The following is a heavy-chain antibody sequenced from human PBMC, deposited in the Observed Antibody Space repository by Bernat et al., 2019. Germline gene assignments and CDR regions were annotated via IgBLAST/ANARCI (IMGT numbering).Heavy chain of an antibody. J-gene: IGHJ6*02. Sequence: QVQLQESGPGLVKPSQTLSLTCTVSGGSISSGGYYWSWIRQHPGKGLEWIGYIYYSGNTNYNPSLKSRVTISVDTSKNRISLKLSSVTAADTAVYYCARHPDLYGSGSYYYYGMDVWGQGTTVTVSS. CDR3: ARHPDLYGSGSYYYYGMDV. V-gene: IGHV4-31*03. CDR1: GGSISSGGYY. CDR2: IYYSGNT. D-gene: IGHD3-10*01.